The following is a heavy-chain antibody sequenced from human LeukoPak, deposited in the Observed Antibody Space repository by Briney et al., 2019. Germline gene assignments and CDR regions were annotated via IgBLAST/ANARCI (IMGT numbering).Heavy chain of an antibody. Sequence: GGSLKVSCKPSGLTFMIFIMNWVPEAPGKGLEWVSPIISSSSYIYYADSVKGRFTISRDNAKNSLYLQMNSLRAEDTAVYYCARVYAPPPYSYYYMDVWGKGTTVTVSS. D-gene: IGHD3-16*01. J-gene: IGHJ6*03. CDR2: IISSSSYI. CDR1: GLTFMIFI. CDR3: ARVYAPPPYSYYYMDV. V-gene: IGHV3-21*01.